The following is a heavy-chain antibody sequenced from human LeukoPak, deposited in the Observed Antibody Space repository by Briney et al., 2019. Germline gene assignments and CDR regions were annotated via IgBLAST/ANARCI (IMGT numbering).Heavy chain of an antibody. CDR3: ARSPYDFWSGYYYFDY. J-gene: IGHJ4*02. D-gene: IGHD3-3*01. Sequence: SETLSLTCTVSGGSISSSLYHWGWIRQPPGKNLEWLGSIYYTGSTHYNPSLKSRVTISVDTSKNQFSLKLSSVTAADTAVYYCARSPYDFWSGYYYFDYWGQGTLVTVSS. CDR2: IYYTGST. V-gene: IGHV4-39*07. CDR1: GGSISSSLYH.